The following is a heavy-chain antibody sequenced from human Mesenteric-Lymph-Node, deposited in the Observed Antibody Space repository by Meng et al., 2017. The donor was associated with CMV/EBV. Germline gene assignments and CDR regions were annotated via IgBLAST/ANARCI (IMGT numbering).Heavy chain of an antibody. CDR2: INWNGGST. J-gene: IGHJ4*02. V-gene: IGHV3-20*04. D-gene: IGHD3-16*01. Sequence: GGALRLSCAASGFTFDDYGMSWVRQAPGKGLEWVSGINWNGGSTSYADSVKGRFTISRDNAKNSLYLQMNSLRAEDTAVYYCAREWGYYFDYWGQGTLVTVSS. CDR1: GFTFDDYG. CDR3: AREWGYYFDY.